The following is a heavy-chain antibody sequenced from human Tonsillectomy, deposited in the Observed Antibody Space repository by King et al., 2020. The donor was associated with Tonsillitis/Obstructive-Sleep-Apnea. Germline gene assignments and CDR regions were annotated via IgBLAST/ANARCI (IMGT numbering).Heavy chain of an antibody. D-gene: IGHD1-26*01. CDR3: AKEVEWELLGAFDY. V-gene: IGHV3-30*18. Sequence: VQLVESGGGVVQPGRSLRLSCAASGFTFSSYGMHWVRQAPGKGLEWVAVISYDGSNKYYADSVKGRFTISRDNSKNTLYLQMNSLRAEDTAVYYCAKEVEWELLGAFDYWGQGXLVTVSS. CDR2: ISYDGSNK. J-gene: IGHJ4*02. CDR1: GFTFSSYG.